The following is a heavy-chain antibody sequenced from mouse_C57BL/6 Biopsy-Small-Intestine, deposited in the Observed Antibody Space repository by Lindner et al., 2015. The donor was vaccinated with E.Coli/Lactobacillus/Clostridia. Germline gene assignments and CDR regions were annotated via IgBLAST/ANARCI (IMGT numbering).Heavy chain of an antibody. CDR2: INPNSDGT. CDR1: GYTFSIYD. J-gene: IGHJ3*01. Sequence: VQLQESGPELVKPGASVKMSCRASGYTFSIYDIYWVKQKPGQGLEWIGYINPNSDGTKYNERFKGRATLTSDISSNTAYMELSSLTSEDSAVYYCAGDDAAFAYWGQGTLVTVSA. CDR3: AGDDAAFAY. V-gene: IGHV1-14*01.